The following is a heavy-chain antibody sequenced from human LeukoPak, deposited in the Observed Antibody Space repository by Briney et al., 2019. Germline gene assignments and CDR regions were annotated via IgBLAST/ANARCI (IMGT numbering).Heavy chain of an antibody. Sequence: PGGSLRLSCAASGFTFSSYGMHWVRQAPGKGLEWVAVIWYDGSNKYYADSVKGRFTISRDNSKNTLYLQMNSLRAEDTAVYYCARERNIVVVTAETGDLGYWGQGTLVTVSS. CDR3: ARERNIVVVTAETGDLGY. V-gene: IGHV3-33*01. CDR1: GFTFSSYG. J-gene: IGHJ4*02. CDR2: IWYDGSNK. D-gene: IGHD2-21*02.